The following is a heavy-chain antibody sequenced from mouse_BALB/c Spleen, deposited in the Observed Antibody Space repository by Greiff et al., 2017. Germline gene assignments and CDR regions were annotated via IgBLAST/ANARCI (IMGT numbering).Heavy chain of an antibody. CDR1: GFDLSRYW. D-gene: IGHD3-1*01. V-gene: IGHV4-1*02. CDR3: ARPERARWFAY. Sequence: EVKLLESGGGLVQPGGSLKLSCAASGFDLSRYWMSWVRQAPGKGLEWIGEINPDSSTINYTPSLKDKFIISRDNAKNTLYLQMSKVRSEDTALYYCARPERARWFAYWGQGTLVTVSA. J-gene: IGHJ3*01. CDR2: INPDSSTI.